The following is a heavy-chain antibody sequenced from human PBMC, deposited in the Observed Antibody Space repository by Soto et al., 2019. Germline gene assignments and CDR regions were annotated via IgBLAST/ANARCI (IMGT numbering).Heavy chain of an antibody. CDR2: SDPENGKT. D-gene: IGHD6-6*01. J-gene: IGHJ4*02. Sequence: QVQLEQSGAEAKKPGASVKVSCKVTGYTLSELSIHWVRQAPGKGLEWMGSSDPENGKTINAQKFQGRVTMTEDTRTGTGCIELSSLISEDTAVYYCTPVRAIAARHSMSYYFDFWGQGTLVTVSS. CDR3: TPVRAIAARHSMSYYFDF. CDR1: GYTLSELS. V-gene: IGHV1-24*01.